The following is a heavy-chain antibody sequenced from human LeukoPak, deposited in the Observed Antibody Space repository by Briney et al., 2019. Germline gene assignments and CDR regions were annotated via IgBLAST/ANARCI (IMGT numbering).Heavy chain of an antibody. J-gene: IGHJ6*02. CDR2: IIPIFGTA. CDR1: GGTFSSYA. V-gene: IGHV1-69*13. CDR3: ARAAFMDPPSSSGWSYYYYYGMDV. D-gene: IGHD6-19*01. Sequence: SVKVSCKASGGTFSSYAISWVRQAPGQGLEWMGGIIPIFGTANYAQKFQGRVTITADESTSTAYMELSSLRSEDTAVYYCARAAFMDPPSSSGWSYYYYYGMDVWGQGTTVTVSS.